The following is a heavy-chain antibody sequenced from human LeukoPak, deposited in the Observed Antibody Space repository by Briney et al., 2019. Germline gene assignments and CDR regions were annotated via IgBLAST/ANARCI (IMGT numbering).Heavy chain of an antibody. CDR1: GGSFSGYY. D-gene: IGHD5-12*01. J-gene: IGHJ4*02. CDR3: ARALYSLGGYVLDY. Sequence: PSETLSLTCAVYGGSFSGYYWSWIRQPPGKGLEWIGEINHSGSTNYNPSLKSRVTISVDTSKNQFSLKLSSVTAADTAVYYCARALYSLGGYVLDYWGQGTLVTVSS. V-gene: IGHV4-34*01. CDR2: INHSGST.